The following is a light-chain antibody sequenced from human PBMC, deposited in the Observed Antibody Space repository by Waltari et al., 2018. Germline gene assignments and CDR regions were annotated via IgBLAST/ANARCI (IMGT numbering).Light chain of an antibody. CDR3: SSYTSSSTFV. J-gene: IGLJ1*01. V-gene: IGLV2-14*01. CDR2: EVS. Sequence: QSALTQPASVSGSPGQSITISCTGTSRAVGGYTYLSWYQQHPGKAPKLRIYEVSNRPSGVSNRFSGSKSGNTASLTISGLQAEDEADYYCSSYTSSSTFVFGTGTKVTVL. CDR1: SRAVGGYTY.